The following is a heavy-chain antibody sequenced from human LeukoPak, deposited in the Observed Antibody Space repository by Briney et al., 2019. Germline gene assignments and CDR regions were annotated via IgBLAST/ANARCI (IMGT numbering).Heavy chain of an antibody. Sequence: NASETLSLTCKVSGYSIGRDYYWAWLRQPPGKGLEWIGSIFHTGRTVYNPSYESRLTISMNTSKNEFFLRLNSVTAADTAVYFCARDGGYPTTDEGFDPWGLGTLVTVSS. CDR2: IFHTGRT. D-gene: IGHD5-12*01. J-gene: IGHJ5*02. CDR3: ARDGGYPTTDEGFDP. V-gene: IGHV4-38-2*02. CDR1: GYSIGRDYY.